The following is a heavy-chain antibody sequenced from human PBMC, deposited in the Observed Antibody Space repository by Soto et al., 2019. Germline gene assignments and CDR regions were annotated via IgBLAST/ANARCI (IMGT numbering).Heavy chain of an antibody. CDR1: GFTFSSNA. CDR3: AKDQGLWDFDV. V-gene: IGHV3-23*01. CDR2: ISGSGGRT. Sequence: GGSLRLSCAASGFTFSSNAMSWVRQAPGKGLEWVSAISGSGGRTYYADSVKGLFTISRDNSKNTFYQQINSLTADATALYCCAKDQGLWDFDVWGQGTMVTVSS. D-gene: IGHD1-26*01. J-gene: IGHJ3*01.